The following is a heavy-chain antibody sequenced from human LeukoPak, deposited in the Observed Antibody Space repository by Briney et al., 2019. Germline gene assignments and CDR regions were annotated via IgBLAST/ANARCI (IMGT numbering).Heavy chain of an antibody. J-gene: IGHJ4*02. CDR3: ARHPRGIAAAGTVY. Sequence: PSETLSLTCTVSGGSFSSSSYYWGWIRQPPGKGLEWIGSIYYSGSTYYNPSLKSRVTISVDTSKNQFSLKLSSVTAADTAVYYCARHPRGIAAAGTVYWGQGTLVTVSS. CDR1: GGSFSSSSYY. CDR2: IYYSGST. V-gene: IGHV4-39*01. D-gene: IGHD6-13*01.